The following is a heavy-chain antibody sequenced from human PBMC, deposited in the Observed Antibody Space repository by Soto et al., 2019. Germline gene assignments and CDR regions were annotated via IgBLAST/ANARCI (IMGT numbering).Heavy chain of an antibody. CDR1: GGSFSGYY. CDR3: ARGRNYDFWSGYRNWFDP. J-gene: IGHJ5*02. CDR2: INHSGST. Sequence: PSETLSLTCAVYGGSFSGYYWSWIRQPPGKGLEWIGGINHSGSTNYNPSLKSRVTISVDTSKNQFSLKLSSVTAADTAVYYCARGRNYDFWSGYRNWFDPWGQGTLVTVSS. D-gene: IGHD3-3*01. V-gene: IGHV4-34*01.